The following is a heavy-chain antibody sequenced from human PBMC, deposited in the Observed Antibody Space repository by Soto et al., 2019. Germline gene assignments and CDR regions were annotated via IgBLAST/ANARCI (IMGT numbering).Heavy chain of an antibody. J-gene: IGHJ4*02. Sequence: QAQLVESGGGLVEPGGSLRLSCAASGFTFSDFYMSWIRQAPGKGPEWLSYISGSSSTIYYAGSVQGRFIISRDNAKSYLYLQMNNLRAEDTAIYYRAKPPRIWNDWEYFDYWGQGTLVTVSS. CDR2: ISGSSSTI. CDR1: GFTFSDFY. V-gene: IGHV3-11*01. CDR3: AKPPRIWNDWEYFDY. D-gene: IGHD1-1*01.